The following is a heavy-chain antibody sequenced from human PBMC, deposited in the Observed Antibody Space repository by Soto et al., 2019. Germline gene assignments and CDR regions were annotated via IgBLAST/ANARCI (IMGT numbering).Heavy chain of an antibody. Sequence: EVQLVESGGGLVQPGGSLRLSCAASGFTFSSHWMHWVRQAPGKGLVWVSRINSDGSSTIYADSVKGRFTISRDNSKNTLYMQMNSLRAEDTAIYYCAKXPRXGHYGDWYFDLWGRGTLVTVSS. D-gene: IGHD3-10*01. CDR1: GFTFSSHW. V-gene: IGHV3-74*01. CDR3: AKXPRXGHYGDWYFDL. CDR2: INSDGSST. J-gene: IGHJ2*01.